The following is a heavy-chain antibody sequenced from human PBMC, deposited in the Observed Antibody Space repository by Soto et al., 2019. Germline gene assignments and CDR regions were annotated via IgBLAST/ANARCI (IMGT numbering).Heavy chain of an antibody. Sequence: GASVKVSCKASGFTFSSSAVQWLRQARGQGLEWIGWIVVDSGDTNYAQNFQERVTMTTDTSTTTAYMEVRSLRSEDTAVYYCASDYGDSCYWGQGTLVTVSS. D-gene: IGHD4-17*01. CDR3: ASDYGDSCY. CDR2: IVVDSGDT. CDR1: GFTFSSSA. J-gene: IGHJ4*02. V-gene: IGHV1-58*01.